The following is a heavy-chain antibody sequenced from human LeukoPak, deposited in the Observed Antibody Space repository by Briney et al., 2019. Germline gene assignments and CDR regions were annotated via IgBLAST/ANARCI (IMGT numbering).Heavy chain of an antibody. CDR1: GFTFSDYY. Sequence: GGSLRLSCAASGFTFSDYYMSWIRLAPGKGLEWVSYISSSGSTIYYADSVKGRFTISRDNAKNSLYLQMNSLRAEDTAVYYCAKVIRSHFLGGKRAYYFDYWGQGTLVTVSS. V-gene: IGHV3-11*01. D-gene: IGHD3-16*01. CDR3: AKVIRSHFLGGKRAYYFDY. CDR2: ISSSGSTI. J-gene: IGHJ4*02.